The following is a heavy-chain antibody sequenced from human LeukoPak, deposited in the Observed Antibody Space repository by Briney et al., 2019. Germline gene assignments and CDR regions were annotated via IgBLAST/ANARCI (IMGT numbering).Heavy chain of an antibody. CDR2: INHSGSS. CDR1: GGSFSGYY. V-gene: IGHV4-34*01. CDR3: ARGRWFDP. J-gene: IGHJ5*02. Sequence: SETLSLTCAVYGGSFSGYYWSWIRQPPGKGLEWIGEINHSGSSNYNPSLKSRVTISVDTSKNQFSLKLSSVTAADTAVYYCARGRWFDPWGQGTLVTVSS.